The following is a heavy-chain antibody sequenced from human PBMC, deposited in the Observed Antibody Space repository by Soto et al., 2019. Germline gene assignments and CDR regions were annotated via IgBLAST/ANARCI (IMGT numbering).Heavy chain of an antibody. V-gene: IGHV3-66*01. CDR1: GFTVSRNY. CDR3: ARDPLAITYSAYGMDV. D-gene: IGHD1-20*01. Sequence: PGGSLRLSCVASGFTVSRNYMSWIRQAQGKGLEWVSGIYSDGTTDYADSVKGRFTISRDNSKNTLYLQVNSLRAEDTAVYYCARDPLAITYSAYGMDVWGQGTTVTVSS. J-gene: IGHJ6*02. CDR2: IYSDGTT.